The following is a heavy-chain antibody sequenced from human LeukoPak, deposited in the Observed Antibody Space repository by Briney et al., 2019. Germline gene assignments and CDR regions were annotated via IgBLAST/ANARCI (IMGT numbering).Heavy chain of an antibody. CDR1: GFTFSSYS. Sequence: GGSLRLSCAASGFTFSSYSMNWVRQAPGKGLEWVSSISSGSSYIYYADSVKGRFTISRDNAKNSLYLQMNSLRAEDTAVYYCAREGAADRYFDYWGQGTLVTVSS. D-gene: IGHD1-14*01. V-gene: IGHV3-21*04. CDR2: ISSGSSYI. CDR3: AREGAADRYFDY. J-gene: IGHJ4*02.